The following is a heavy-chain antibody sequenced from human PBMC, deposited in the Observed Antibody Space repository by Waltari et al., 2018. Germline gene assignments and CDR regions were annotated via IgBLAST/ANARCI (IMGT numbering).Heavy chain of an antibody. D-gene: IGHD7-27*01. CDR2: IYGSSGRT. Sequence: QVQLQESGPGLVKPSETLSLTCAVSGGSFSSYWWGWIRQPPGKGLEWIGSIYGSSGRTEYNPSLKSRATISRDTSKHQFSLNLSSVTAADTAVYYCAGHWWGLDWGDRNGRFDYWGQGVLVTVSS. CDR3: AGHWWGLDWGDRNGRFDY. V-gene: IGHV4-59*08. CDR1: GGSFSSYW. J-gene: IGHJ4*02.